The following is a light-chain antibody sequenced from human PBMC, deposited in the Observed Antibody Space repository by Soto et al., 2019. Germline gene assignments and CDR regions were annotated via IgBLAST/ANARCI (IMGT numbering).Light chain of an antibody. J-gene: IGLJ3*02. V-gene: IGLV2-14*01. Sequence: QSALTQPASVSGSPGQSITISCTGTSSDVGGYNYVSWYQQHPGKAPKLMIYEVRNRPSGVSNRFSGSKSGNTAFLTISGLQAEDEAHYYCSSYTSSSTRVFGRGTKLTVL. CDR3: SSYTSSSTRV. CDR2: EVR. CDR1: SSDVGGYNY.